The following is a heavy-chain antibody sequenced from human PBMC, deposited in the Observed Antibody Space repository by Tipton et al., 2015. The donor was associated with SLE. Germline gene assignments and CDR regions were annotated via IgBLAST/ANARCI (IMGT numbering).Heavy chain of an antibody. D-gene: IGHD6-13*01. CDR2: IYHSGST. V-gene: IGHV4-38-2*01. Sequence: TLSLTCAVSGYSISSGYYWGWIRQPPGKGLEWIGSIYHSGSTYYNPSLKSRVTISVDTSKNQFSLKLSSVTAADTAVYYCARGDSSTGDIWGQGTMVTVSS. CDR3: ARGDSSTGDI. CDR1: GYSISSGYY. J-gene: IGHJ3*02.